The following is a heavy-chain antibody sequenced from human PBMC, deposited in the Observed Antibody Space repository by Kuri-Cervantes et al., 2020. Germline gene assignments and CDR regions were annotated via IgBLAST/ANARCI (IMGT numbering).Heavy chain of an antibody. J-gene: IGHJ1*01. CDR3: AHSSSWSNFGFQH. Sequence: SGPTLVKPTQTLTLTCTFSGFSLSSSGMCVSWVRQPPGKALEWLALIDWDDDKYYTTSLKTRLTVTKDTSKNQVVLTLTNMDPVDTATYFCAHSSSWSNFGFQHWGQGTLVTVSS. CDR2: IDWDDDK. D-gene: IGHD6-13*01. CDR1: GFSLSSSGMC. V-gene: IGHV2-70*12.